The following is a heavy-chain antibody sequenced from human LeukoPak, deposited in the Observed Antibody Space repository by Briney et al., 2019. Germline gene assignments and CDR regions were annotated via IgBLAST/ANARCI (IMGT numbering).Heavy chain of an antibody. D-gene: IGHD2-15*01. CDR1: GGSFSGYY. CDR2: INHSGST. V-gene: IGHV4-34*01. J-gene: IGHJ4*02. Sequence: SETLSLTCAVYGGSFSGYYWSWIRQPPGKGLEWIGEINHSGSTNYNPSLKSRVTISVDTSKNQFSLKLSSVTAADTAVYYCAKVGYCSGGSCYPRLDYWGQGTLVTVSS. CDR3: AKVGYCSGGSCYPRLDY.